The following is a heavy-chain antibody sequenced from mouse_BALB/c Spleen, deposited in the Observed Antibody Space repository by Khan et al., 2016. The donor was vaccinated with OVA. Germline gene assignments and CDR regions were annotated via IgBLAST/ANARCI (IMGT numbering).Heavy chain of an antibody. D-gene: IGHD1-1*01. CDR3: ARVYGGDFDY. Sequence: EVQLVESGPGLVKPSQSLSLTCTVTGYSIASDYGWNWIRQFPGNKLEWMGFISYSGNTNYNPSLKSRISITRDTSKNQFFLQLNSVTSEDTATYYCARVYGGDFDYWGQGTTLTVSS. CDR1: GYSIASDYG. CDR2: ISYSGNT. J-gene: IGHJ2*01. V-gene: IGHV3-2*02.